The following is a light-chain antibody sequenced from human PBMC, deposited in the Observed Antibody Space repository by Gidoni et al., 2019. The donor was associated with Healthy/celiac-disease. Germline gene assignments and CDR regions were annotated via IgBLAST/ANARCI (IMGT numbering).Light chain of an antibody. CDR1: QSISNY. J-gene: IGKJ2*04. CDR3: QQHTNWPPMCS. V-gene: IGKV3-15*01. Sequence: VMSQSTATLSLSPGEGATLSCRASQSISNYLAWYQQRPGQAPRLLIYGASNRATGIPARFSGSGSGTEFTLPISSLQSEDFAVYFCQQHTNWPPMCSFGPGTRLEIK. CDR2: GAS.